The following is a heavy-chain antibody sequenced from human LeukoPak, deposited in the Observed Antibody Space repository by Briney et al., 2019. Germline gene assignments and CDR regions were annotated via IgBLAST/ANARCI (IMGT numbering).Heavy chain of an antibody. D-gene: IGHD6-13*01. CDR1: GFTFSSYS. CDR3: ARGGLRIAAAV. CDR2: IKQDGSEK. Sequence: GGSLRLSCAASGFTFSSYSMNWVRQAPGKGLEWVANIKQDGSEKYYVDSVKGRFTISRDNAKNSLYLQMNSLRAEDTAVYYCARGGLRIAAAVWGQGTLVTVSS. J-gene: IGHJ4*02. V-gene: IGHV3-7*01.